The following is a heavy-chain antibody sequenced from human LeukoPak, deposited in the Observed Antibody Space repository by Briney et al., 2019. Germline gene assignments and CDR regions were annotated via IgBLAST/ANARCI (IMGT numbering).Heavy chain of an antibody. CDR2: ISYDGSNK. J-gene: IGHJ5*02. Sequence: GGSLRLSCAASGFTFSSYAIHWVRQAPGKGLEWVAVISYDGSNKYYADSVKGRFTISRDNSKNTLYLQMNSLRPEDTAVYYCARGGTTVTTYDFWWFDPWGQGTLVAVSS. CDR1: GFTFSSYA. V-gene: IGHV3-30-3*01. CDR3: ARGGTTVTTYDFWWFDP. D-gene: IGHD4-17*01.